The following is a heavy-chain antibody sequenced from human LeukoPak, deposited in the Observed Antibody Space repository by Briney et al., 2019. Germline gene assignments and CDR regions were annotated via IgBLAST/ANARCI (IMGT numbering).Heavy chain of an antibody. D-gene: IGHD2-15*01. V-gene: IGHV4-59*01. J-gene: IGHJ4*02. CDR2: IYYSGST. CDR1: GGSISSYY. CDR3: ARSVGYCSGGSCLDFDY. Sequence: RPSETLSLTCTVSGGSISSYYWSWIRQPPGKGLEWIGYIYYSGSTNYNPSLKSRVTISVDTSKNQFSLKLSSVTAADTAVYYCARSVGYCSGGSCLDFDYWGQGTLVTVSS.